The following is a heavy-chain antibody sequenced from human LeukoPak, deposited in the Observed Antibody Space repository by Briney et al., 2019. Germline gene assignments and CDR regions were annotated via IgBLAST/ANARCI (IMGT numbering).Heavy chain of an antibody. Sequence: ASVKVSCKASGYTLTGYYMHWVRQAPGQGLQLMGWINPNSGGTNFAQNFQGRVAMTSDTSINTAYMELTRLRYDDTAVYYCARTTGYTSSWSDGLDIWGQGTMVTVSS. CDR2: INPNSGGT. J-gene: IGHJ3*02. CDR3: ARTTGYTSSWSDGLDI. D-gene: IGHD6-13*01. CDR1: GYTLTGYY. V-gene: IGHV1-2*02.